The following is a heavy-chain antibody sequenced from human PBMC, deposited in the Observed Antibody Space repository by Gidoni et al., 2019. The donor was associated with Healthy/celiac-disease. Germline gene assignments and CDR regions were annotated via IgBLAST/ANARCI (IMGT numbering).Heavy chain of an antibody. CDR2: ISGSGGST. J-gene: IGHJ3*02. CDR1: GFTFSSYA. Sequence: EVQPLESGGGLVQPGGSLRLSCAASGFTFSSYAMSWVRQAPGKGLEWVSAISGSGGSTYYADSVKGRFTISRDNSKNTLYLQMNSLRAEDTAVYYCAKDDYGGNGAFDIWGQGTMVTVSS. D-gene: IGHD4-17*01. V-gene: IGHV3-23*01. CDR3: AKDDYGGNGAFDI.